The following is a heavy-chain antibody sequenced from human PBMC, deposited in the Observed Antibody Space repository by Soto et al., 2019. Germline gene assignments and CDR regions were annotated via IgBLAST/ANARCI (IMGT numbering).Heavy chain of an antibody. V-gene: IGHV4-39*01. CDR3: ARLGGYSGYDPFDP. J-gene: IGHJ5*02. CDR2: IFYGRST. Sequence: TLSLTCTVSGGCISGSLYYWGWIRQPPGKGLEWIGSIFYGRSTYYNPSLKSRVTISVDTSKNQFSLKLSSVTAADTAVYYCARLGGYSGYDPFDPWGQGTLLTVSS. CDR1: GGCISGSLYY. D-gene: IGHD5-12*01.